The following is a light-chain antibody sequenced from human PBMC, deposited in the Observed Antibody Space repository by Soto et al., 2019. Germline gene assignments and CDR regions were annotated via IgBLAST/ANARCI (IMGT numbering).Light chain of an antibody. CDR2: DAS. J-gene: IGKJ5*01. CDR3: QQRSNWSPIT. V-gene: IGKV3-11*01. CDR1: QSVSSY. Sequence: EIVFTQSPCTLSLSPGEEATLSCRASQSVSSYLAWYQQKPGQAPRLLIYDASNRATGIPARFSGSGSGTDFTLTISSLEPEDSAVYYCQQRSNWSPITFGQGTLLEVK.